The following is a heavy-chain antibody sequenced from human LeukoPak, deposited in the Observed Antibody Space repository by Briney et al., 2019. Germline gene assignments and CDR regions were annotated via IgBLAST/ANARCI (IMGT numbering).Heavy chain of an antibody. Sequence: ASVKVSCKASGYTFTSYGISWVRQAPGQGLEWMGWISAYNGNTNYAQKPQGRVTMTTDTSTSTAYMELRSLRSDDTAVYYCARAPRITMIVVVTRGAFDIWGQGTMVTVSS. V-gene: IGHV1-18*01. CDR3: ARAPRITMIVVVTRGAFDI. CDR2: ISAYNGNT. J-gene: IGHJ3*02. D-gene: IGHD3-22*01. CDR1: GYTFTSYG.